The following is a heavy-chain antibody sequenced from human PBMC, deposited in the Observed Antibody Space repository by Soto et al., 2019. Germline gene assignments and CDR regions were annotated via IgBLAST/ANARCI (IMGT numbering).Heavy chain of an antibody. CDR1: GYTFTSYA. CDR3: ARGLCYGDYYYMDV. D-gene: IGHD4-17*01. CDR2: INAGNGNT. Sequence: ASVKVSCKASGYTFTSYAMHWVRQAPGQRLEWMGWINAGNGNTKYSQKFQGRVTITSDTYTSTAYMELSSLRSEDTAEYYCARGLCYGDYYYMDVWGKGTTVTVSS. J-gene: IGHJ6*03. V-gene: IGHV1-3*01.